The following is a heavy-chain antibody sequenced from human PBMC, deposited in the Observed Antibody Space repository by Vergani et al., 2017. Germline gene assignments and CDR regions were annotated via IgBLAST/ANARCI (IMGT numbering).Heavy chain of an antibody. Sequence: EVQLVESGGGLVQPGGSLRLSCAASGFTFSSYNMNWVRQAPGKGLEWVSTINIGGRTSYADSVKGRLTLTRDDSKNTLHLQMNSLRPEDTAVYYCARGMTTETTDLDGFDIWGQGTMVSVSS. CDR3: ARGMTTETTDLDGFDI. D-gene: IGHD4-17*01. V-gene: IGHV3-66*02. CDR1: GFTFSSYN. CDR2: INIGGRT. J-gene: IGHJ3*02.